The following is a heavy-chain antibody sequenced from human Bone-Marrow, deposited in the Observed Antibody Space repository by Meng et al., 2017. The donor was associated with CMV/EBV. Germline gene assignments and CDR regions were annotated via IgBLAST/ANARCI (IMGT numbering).Heavy chain of an antibody. D-gene: IGHD4-17*01. CDR3: ARRRYDYGDSRWFDP. V-gene: IGHV1-2*02. CDR2: INPNSGGT. J-gene: IGHJ5*02. Sequence: ASVKVSCKASEYTFIDHHMHWVRQAPGQGLEWMGWINPNSGGTNYAQKFQGRVTMTRDTSISTAHMELSRLRSDDTAVYYCARRRYDYGDSRWFDPWGQGTLVTVSS. CDR1: EYTFIDHH.